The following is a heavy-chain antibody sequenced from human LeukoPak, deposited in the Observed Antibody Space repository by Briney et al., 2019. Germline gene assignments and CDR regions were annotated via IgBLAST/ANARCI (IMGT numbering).Heavy chain of an antibody. J-gene: IGHJ6*03. CDR3: ARDLADSSGYYGYYHYYMDV. Sequence: PGGSLRLSCAASGFTFDDYGMSWVRQAPGKGLEWVANIKQDGSEKYYVDSVKGRFTISRDNAKNSLYLQMNSLRAEDTAVYYCARDLADSSGYYGYYHYYMDVWGKGTTVTVSS. V-gene: IGHV3-7*01. CDR2: IKQDGSEK. CDR1: GFTFDDYG. D-gene: IGHD3-22*01.